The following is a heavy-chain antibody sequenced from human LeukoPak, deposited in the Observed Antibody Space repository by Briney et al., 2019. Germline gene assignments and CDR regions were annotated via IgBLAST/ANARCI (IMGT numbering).Heavy chain of an antibody. CDR3: AGEANLYSSSWPDY. J-gene: IGHJ4*02. CDR1: GFTFDDYA. CDR2: INSDGSST. Sequence: GGSLRLSCAASGFTFDDYAMHWVRQAPGKGLVWVSRINSDGSSTSYADSVKGRFTISRDNAKNTLYLQMNSLRAEDTAVYYCAGEANLYSSSWPDYWGQGTMVTVSS. V-gene: IGHV3-74*01. D-gene: IGHD6-13*01.